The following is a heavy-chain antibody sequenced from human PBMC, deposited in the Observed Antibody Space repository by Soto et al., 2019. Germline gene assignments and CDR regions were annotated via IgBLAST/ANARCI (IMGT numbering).Heavy chain of an antibody. D-gene: IGHD2-2*01. CDR3: AKDIGEIVVVAPAVSHYYSFGMDV. Sequence: VGSLRLACAVSGFTLKSSGMSWVGQAPGKEPEWVSLIRGNSVCTDYADSVKGRFTISRDNSKNTLYLQMNSLKAEDTAVYFCAKDIGEIVVVAPAVSHYYSFGMDVSGQGTTVTVSS. CDR2: IRGNSVCT. CDR1: GFTLKSSG. J-gene: IGHJ6*02. V-gene: IGHV3-23*01.